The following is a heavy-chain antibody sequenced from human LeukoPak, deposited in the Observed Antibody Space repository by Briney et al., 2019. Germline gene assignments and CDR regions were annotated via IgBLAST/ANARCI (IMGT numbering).Heavy chain of an antibody. V-gene: IGHV3-11*01. Sequence: GGSLRFSCAASGFTFSDYYMSWIRQAPGKGLEWVSYISSSGSTIYYADSVKGRFTISRDNAKNSLYLQMNSLRAEDTAVYYCAREGITMVQGVIIANDAFDIWGQGTMVTVSS. D-gene: IGHD3-10*01. CDR3: AREGITMVQGVIIANDAFDI. CDR1: GFTFSDYY. CDR2: ISSSGSTI. J-gene: IGHJ3*02.